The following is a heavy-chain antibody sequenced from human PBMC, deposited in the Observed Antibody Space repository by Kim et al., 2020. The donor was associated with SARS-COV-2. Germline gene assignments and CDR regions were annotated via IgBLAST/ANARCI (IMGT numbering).Heavy chain of an antibody. Sequence: SETLSLTRTVSAGSISSGGYYWSWLRQYPGKGLEWIGYIYYTGNTYYNPSLKSRLTISVDTSKNQFSLKLSSVTAADTAVYYCTRASYGGPFDYWGQGTL. J-gene: IGHJ4*02. V-gene: IGHV4-31*03. CDR2: IYYTGNT. D-gene: IGHD4-17*01. CDR1: AGSISSGGYY. CDR3: TRASYGGPFDY.